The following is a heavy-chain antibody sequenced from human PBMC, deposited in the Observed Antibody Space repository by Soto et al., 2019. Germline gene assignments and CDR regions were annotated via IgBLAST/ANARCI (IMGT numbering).Heavy chain of an antibody. CDR3: ARARTGYYDSSGYRLFDY. J-gene: IGHJ4*02. CDR2: IYYSGSA. Sequence: SETLSLTCTVSGGSISSGAYYGSWIRQPPGKGLEWIGYIYYSGSAYYNPSLKSRVIISVDTSKNQFSLKLSSVTAADTAVYYCARARTGYYDSSGYRLFDYWGQGTLVTVSS. V-gene: IGHV4-30-4*01. D-gene: IGHD3-22*01. CDR1: GGSISSGAYY.